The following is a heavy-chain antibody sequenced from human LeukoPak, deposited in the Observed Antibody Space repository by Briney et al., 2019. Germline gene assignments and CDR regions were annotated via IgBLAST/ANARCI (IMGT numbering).Heavy chain of an antibody. D-gene: IGHD2-2*01. V-gene: IGHV1-24*01. CDR1: GYTLTELS. CDR3: ATDCGSTSCYGGFDP. CDR2: FDPEDGET. Sequence: ASVKDSCKVSGYTLTELSMHWVRQAPGKGLEWMGRFDPEDGETIYAQKFQGRVTMTEDTSTDTAYMELSSLRTEETAVYYCATDCGSTSCYGGFDPWGQGTLVTVSS. J-gene: IGHJ5*02.